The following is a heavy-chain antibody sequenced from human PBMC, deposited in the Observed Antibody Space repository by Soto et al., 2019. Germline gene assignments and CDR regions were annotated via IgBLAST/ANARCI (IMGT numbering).Heavy chain of an antibody. CDR1: GAFISGYY. J-gene: IGHJ5*01. V-gene: IGHV4-4*07. Sequence: SETRSLACTVSGAFISGYYWSWIRQPAGKGLEWIGRIYTSGSTNYSPSLKSRATMSVDTSKKQFSLKLNSVTAADTAVYYCARESTVAGTDNWFDSWGQGTLVTFSS. CDR2: IYTSGST. D-gene: IGHD6-13*01. CDR3: ARESTVAGTDNWFDS.